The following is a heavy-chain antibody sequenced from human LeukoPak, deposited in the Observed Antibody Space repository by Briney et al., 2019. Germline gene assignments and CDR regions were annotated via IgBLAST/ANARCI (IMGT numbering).Heavy chain of an antibody. V-gene: IGHV4/OR15-8*02. CDR3: ARDNPRTTTYSSGSSFDF. D-gene: IGHD6-19*01. CDR1: GGSISSSNW. J-gene: IGHJ4*02. Sequence: SETLSLTCAVSGGSISSSNWWIWLRQPPGKGLEWIGEIYHSGRGNTNYNPSLKSRATISIDNAKNQFSLKLRSVTAADTAVYFCARDNPRTTTYSSGSSFDFWGQGTLVTVSS. CDR2: IYHSGRGNT.